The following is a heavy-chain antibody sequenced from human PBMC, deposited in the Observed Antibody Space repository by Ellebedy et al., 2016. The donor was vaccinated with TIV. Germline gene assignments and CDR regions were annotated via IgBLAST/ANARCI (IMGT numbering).Heavy chain of an antibody. CDR3: ATGGGEYQLLRRYLGAGKPLNQKAHFQSGERYYYYYGMDV. V-gene: IGHV1-2*02. CDR1: GYTFTGYY. CDR2: INPNSGGT. D-gene: IGHD2-2*01. J-gene: IGHJ6*02. Sequence: ASVKVSCKASGYTFTGYYMHWVRQAPGQGLEWMGWINPNSGGTNYAQKFQGRVTMTRDTSISTAYMELSRPRSDDTAVDYWATGGGEYQLLRRYLGAGKPLNQKAHFQSGERYYYYYGMDVWGQGTTVTVSS.